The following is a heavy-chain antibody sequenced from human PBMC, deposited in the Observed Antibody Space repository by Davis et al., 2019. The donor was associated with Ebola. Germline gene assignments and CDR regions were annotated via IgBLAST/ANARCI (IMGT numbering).Heavy chain of an antibody. CDR1: GFTFSSYS. J-gene: IGHJ2*01. D-gene: IGHD4-17*01. Sequence: PGGSLRLSCAASGFTFSSYSMNWVRQAPGKGLEWVSSISSSSSYIYYADSVKGRFTISRDNAKNSLYLQMNSLRAEDTAVYYCARVAVTRILTDYWYFDLWGRGTLVTVSS. CDR3: ARVAVTRILTDYWYFDL. CDR2: ISSSSSYI. V-gene: IGHV3-21*01.